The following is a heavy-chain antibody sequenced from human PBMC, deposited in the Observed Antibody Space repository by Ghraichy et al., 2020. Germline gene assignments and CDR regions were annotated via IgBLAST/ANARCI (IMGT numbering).Heavy chain of an antibody. CDR3: AKDEAVGATTSFFDY. CDR1: GFTFSSYA. V-gene: IGHV3-23*01. J-gene: IGHJ4*02. Sequence: GQSLNISCAASGFTFSSYAMSWVRQAPGKGLEWVSAISGSGGSTYYADSVKGRFTISRDNSKNTLYLQMNSLRAEDTAVYYCAKDEAVGATTSFFDYWGQGTLVTVSS. CDR2: ISGSGGST. D-gene: IGHD1-26*01.